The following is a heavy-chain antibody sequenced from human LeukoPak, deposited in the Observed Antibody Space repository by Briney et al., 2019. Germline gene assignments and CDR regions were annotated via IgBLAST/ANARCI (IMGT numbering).Heavy chain of an antibody. D-gene: IGHD2-2*01. V-gene: IGHV3-23*01. J-gene: IGHJ4*02. CDR3: ARFAVPAARLYYLDY. Sequence: GGSLRLSCGAPGFTFSSYGMSWVRQAPGKGLEWVSAISGSGDSTYYADSVKGRFTISRDNSKNTLYLQMNSLRAEDTAVYYCARFAVPAARLYYLDYWGQGTLSPSPQ. CDR2: ISGSGDST. CDR1: GFTFSSYG.